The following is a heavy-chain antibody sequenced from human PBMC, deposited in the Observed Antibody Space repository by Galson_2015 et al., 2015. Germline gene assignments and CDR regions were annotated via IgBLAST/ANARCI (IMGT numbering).Heavy chain of an antibody. V-gene: IGHV3-30*18. CDR1: GFTVSSYG. D-gene: IGHD2-2*01. J-gene: IGHJ4*02. CDR3: AKGPRLIVVVPAASFFDY. Sequence: SLRLSCAASGFTVSSYGMHWVRQAPGKGLEWVAVISYDGSNKYYADSVKGRFTISRDNSKNTLYLQMNSLRAEDTAVYYCAKGPRLIVVVPAASFFDYWGQGTLVTVSS. CDR2: ISYDGSNK.